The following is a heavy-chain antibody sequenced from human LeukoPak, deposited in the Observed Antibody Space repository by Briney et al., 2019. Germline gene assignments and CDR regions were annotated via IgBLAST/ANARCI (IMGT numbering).Heavy chain of an antibody. CDR3: ARDSVGATNFDY. CDR1: GYTFTGYY. Sequence: GASVKVSCKASGYTFTGYYMHWVRQAPGQGLEWMGWINPNSGGTNYAQKFQGRVTMTGDTYISTAYMELSRLRSDDTAVYYCARDSVGATNFDYWGQGTLVTVSS. CDR2: INPNSGGT. V-gene: IGHV1-2*02. D-gene: IGHD1-26*01. J-gene: IGHJ4*02.